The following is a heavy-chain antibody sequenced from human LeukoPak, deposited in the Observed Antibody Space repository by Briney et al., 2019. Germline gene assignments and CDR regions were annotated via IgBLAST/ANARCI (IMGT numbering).Heavy chain of an antibody. V-gene: IGHV4-4*07. CDR1: GGPISSYH. CDR3: ARVARCTSCFDVDY. Sequence: SETLSLTCTVSGGPISSYHWSWIRQPAGKGLEWIGRVYTSGSTYYNPSLKSRVTISVDTSKNQFSLTLSSVTAADTAVYYCARVARCTSCFDVDYWGQGTLVTVSS. D-gene: IGHD2-2*01. J-gene: IGHJ4*02. CDR2: VYTSGST.